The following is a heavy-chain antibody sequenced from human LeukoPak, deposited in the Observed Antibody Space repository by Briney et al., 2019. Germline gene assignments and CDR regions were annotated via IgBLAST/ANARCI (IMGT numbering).Heavy chain of an antibody. V-gene: IGHV1-24*01. Sequence: ASVKVSCKVSGYTLTELPMHWVRQAPGKGLEWLVGFDPEDGETIYAQKFQGRVTMTEDTSTDTANMELSSLRSEDTAVYYCATGWDYSSSSVLFDFWGQGTLVTVSS. J-gene: IGHJ4*02. CDR2: FDPEDGET. CDR3: ATGWDYSSSSVLFDF. CDR1: GYTLTELP. D-gene: IGHD6-6*01.